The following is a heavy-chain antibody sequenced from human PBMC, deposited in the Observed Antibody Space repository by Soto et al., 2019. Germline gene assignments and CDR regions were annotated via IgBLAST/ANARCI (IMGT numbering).Heavy chain of an antibody. V-gene: IGHV3-30*18. D-gene: IGHD3-3*01. Sequence: GESLKISCAASGFTFSSYGMHWVRQAPGKGLEWVAVISYDGSNKYYAESVKGRFTISRDNSKNTLYLQMNSLRVEDTAVYYCANVYYDFWSGYYTRSLGDAFDIWGQGTMVTVSS. CDR3: ANVYYDFWSGYYTRSLGDAFDI. CDR1: GFTFSSYG. CDR2: ISYDGSNK. J-gene: IGHJ3*02.